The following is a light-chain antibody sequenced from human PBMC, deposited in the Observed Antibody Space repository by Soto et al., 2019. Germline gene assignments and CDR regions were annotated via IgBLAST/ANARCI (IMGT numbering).Light chain of an antibody. CDR3: QQSYSTPSLT. Sequence: DIQMTNSPSSLSASVGDRVTITCRASQAIDRWLAWYQQKPGKGPNLLIYAASNLRTGVPSRFSGSGSGTDFTLTISSLLPEDFATYFCQQSYSTPSLTFGGGTKVDIK. V-gene: IGKV1-12*01. CDR1: QAIDRW. J-gene: IGKJ4*01. CDR2: AAS.